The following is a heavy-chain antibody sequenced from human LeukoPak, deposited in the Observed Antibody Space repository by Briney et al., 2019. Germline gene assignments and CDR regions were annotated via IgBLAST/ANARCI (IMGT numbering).Heavy chain of an antibody. Sequence: SETLSLTCAVYGGSFSDYYWSWIRQPPGKGLEWIGEINHGGSTNYNPSLKSRVTISVDTSKNQFSLKLNSVTAADTAVYYCARLGRYCTNGVCFFVGYMDVWGKGTTVTVSS. V-gene: IGHV4-34*01. CDR3: ARLGRYCTNGVCFFVGYMDV. J-gene: IGHJ6*04. CDR1: GGSFSDYY. D-gene: IGHD2-8*01. CDR2: INHGGST.